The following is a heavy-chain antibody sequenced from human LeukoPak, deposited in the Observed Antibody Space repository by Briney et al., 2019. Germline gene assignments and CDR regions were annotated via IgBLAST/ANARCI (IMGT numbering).Heavy chain of an antibody. CDR3: ARGPRRDVVVIPECDF. Sequence: GGSLRLSCVASRFSFSTYWMSWVRQAPGKGLEWVGNIHPAGSDTYYVDSVKGRFTISRDDAKNSVFLQMNSLRAEDTAVYYCARGPRRDVVVIPECDFWGQGTLVTVSS. V-gene: IGHV3-7*01. D-gene: IGHD3-22*01. CDR2: IHPAGSDT. CDR1: RFSFSTYW. J-gene: IGHJ4*02.